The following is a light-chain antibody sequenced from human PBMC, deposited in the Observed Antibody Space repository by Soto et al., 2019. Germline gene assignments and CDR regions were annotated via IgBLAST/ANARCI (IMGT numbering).Light chain of an antibody. Sequence: DIVMTQSPLSLPVTPGEPASISCRSSQSLLHSNGYNYLDWYLQKPGQSPQLLIYLGSNRASGVPDRFSGSGSGTDFTLKISRVEAEDVGVYYCMQALQTLLRYTVGQGTKVDIK. CDR1: QSLLHSNGYNY. J-gene: IGKJ2*01. CDR2: LGS. CDR3: MQALQTLLRYT. V-gene: IGKV2-28*01.